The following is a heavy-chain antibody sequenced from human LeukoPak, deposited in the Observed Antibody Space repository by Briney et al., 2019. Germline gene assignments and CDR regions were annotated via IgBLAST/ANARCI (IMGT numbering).Heavy chain of an antibody. Sequence: SETLSLTCTVSGGSFNGSSYYWDWIRQPPGRGLEWIGGISYSGFTQYNPSFKSRVTMSVDTSKSQISLKLSSVTAADTAVYYCTRVRRYSGRPDAFDIWGQGTMVTVSS. CDR1: GGSFNGSSYY. CDR2: ISYSGFT. CDR3: TRVRRYSGRPDAFDI. J-gene: IGHJ3*02. V-gene: IGHV4-39*07. D-gene: IGHD1-26*01.